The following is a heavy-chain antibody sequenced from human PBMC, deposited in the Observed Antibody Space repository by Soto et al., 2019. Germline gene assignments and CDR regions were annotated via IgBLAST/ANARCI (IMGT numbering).Heavy chain of an antibody. V-gene: IGHV4-30-4*01. J-gene: IGHJ6*02. CDR2: IYYSGST. CDR1: GGSISSGDYY. Sequence: SETLSLTCTVSGGSISSGDYYWSWIRQPPGKGLEWIGYIYYSGSTYYNPSLKSRVTISVDTSKNQFSLKLSSVTAADTAVYYCARDSGSRGRWDGMEVWGQGTTVTVSS. D-gene: IGHD3-16*01. CDR3: ARDSGSRGRWDGMEV.